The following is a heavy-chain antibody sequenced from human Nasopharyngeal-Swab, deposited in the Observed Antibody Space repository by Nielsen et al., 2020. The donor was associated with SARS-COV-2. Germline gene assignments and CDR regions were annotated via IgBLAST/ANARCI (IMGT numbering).Heavy chain of an antibody. V-gene: IGHV3-66*01. J-gene: IGHJ6*03. CDR2: IYSGGST. CDR1: GFTVSSNY. D-gene: IGHD1-26*01. CDR3: ARDSFSLGGGHYYYYMDV. Sequence: GESLKISCAASGFTVSSNYMSWVRQAPGKGLEWVSVIYSGGSTYYADSVKGRFTISRDNSKNTLYLQMNSPRAEDTAVYYCARDSFSLGGGHYYYYMDVWGKGTTVTVSS.